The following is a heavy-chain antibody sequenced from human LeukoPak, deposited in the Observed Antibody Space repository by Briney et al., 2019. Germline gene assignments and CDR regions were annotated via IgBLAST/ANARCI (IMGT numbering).Heavy chain of an antibody. CDR2: IIPILGIA. J-gene: IGHJ4*02. CDR1: GGTFSNYA. D-gene: IGHD3-10*01. Sequence: GASVKVSCKASGGTFSNYAISWVRQAPGQGLEWMGRIIPILGIANYAQKFQGRVTITADKSTSTAYMELSSLRSEDTAVYYCARDSEYYGSGSYYGIPGLFDYWGQGTLVTVSS. V-gene: IGHV1-69*04. CDR3: ARDSEYYGSGSYYGIPGLFDY.